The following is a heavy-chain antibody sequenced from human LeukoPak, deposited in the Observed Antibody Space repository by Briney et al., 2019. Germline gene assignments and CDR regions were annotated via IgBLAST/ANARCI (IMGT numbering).Heavy chain of an antibody. D-gene: IGHD6-13*01. Sequence: GGSLRLSCAASGFTFSSYWMHWVRQAPGKGLEWVAVMSYNGRSKYYADSVKGRFTISRDNSKKTLYLQMNSLRAEDTAVYYCAKDSLPRIAAAGTDFDYWGQGTLVTVSS. V-gene: IGHV3-30*18. CDR2: MSYNGRSK. J-gene: IGHJ4*02. CDR3: AKDSLPRIAAAGTDFDY. CDR1: GFTFSSYW.